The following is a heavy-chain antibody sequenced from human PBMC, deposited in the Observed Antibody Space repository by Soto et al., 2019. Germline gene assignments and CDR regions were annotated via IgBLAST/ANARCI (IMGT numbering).Heavy chain of an antibody. CDR3: AKDHSAGYNMRYLGVFDL. CDR1: GFPFSHYA. D-gene: IGHD3-16*01. J-gene: IGHJ4*02. CDR2: MSTDGRNI. V-gene: IGHV3-30*18. Sequence: QVQLVESGGGVVQPGTSLRLYCAASGFPFSHYAMHWVRQVPGKGLEWVAVMSTDGRNIHYSESVKGRFAISRDNSKNTLYLQMNSLRAEDTAVFYCAKDHSAGYNMRYLGVFDLWGQGTLVTVSS.